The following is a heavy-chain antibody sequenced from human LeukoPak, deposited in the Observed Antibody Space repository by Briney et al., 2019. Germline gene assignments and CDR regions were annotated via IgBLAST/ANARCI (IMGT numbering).Heavy chain of an antibody. CDR3: AKDSSSYDWGYMDV. D-gene: IGHD3-22*01. Sequence: GGSLRLSCAASGFTFSTYAMSWVRQAPGKGLEWVSLIGGSDGRTRYADSVKGRFTISRDNSKNTLYLEMNNLRAEDTAVYYCAKDSSSYDWGYMDVSGKGTTVTISS. CDR1: GFTFSTYA. CDR2: IGGSDGRT. V-gene: IGHV3-23*01. J-gene: IGHJ6*03.